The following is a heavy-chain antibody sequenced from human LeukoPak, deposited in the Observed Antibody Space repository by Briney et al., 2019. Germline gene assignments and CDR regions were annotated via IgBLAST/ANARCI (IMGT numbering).Heavy chain of an antibody. Sequence: GGSLRLSCAASGFTFSSYGMHWVRQAPGKGLEWVAFIRYDGSNKYYADSVKGRFTISRDNSKNTLYLQMNSLRAEDTAVYYCAKDQSPIAAAGNGDYWGQGTLVTVSS. J-gene: IGHJ4*02. D-gene: IGHD6-13*01. CDR3: AKDQSPIAAAGNGDY. V-gene: IGHV3-30*02. CDR2: IRYDGSNK. CDR1: GFTFSSYG.